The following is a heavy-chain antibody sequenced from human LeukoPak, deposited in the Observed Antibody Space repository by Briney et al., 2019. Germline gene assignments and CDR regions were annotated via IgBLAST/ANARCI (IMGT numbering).Heavy chain of an antibody. V-gene: IGHV4-30-4*08. CDR1: GGSISSGDYY. Sequence: SQTLSLTCTVSGGSISSGDYYWSWIRQPPGKGLEWIGYIYYSGSTYYNPSLKSRVTISVDTSKNQFSLKLSSVAAADTAVYYCARAAYYYDSSGYYPDAFDIWGQGTMVTASS. CDR2: IYYSGST. D-gene: IGHD3-22*01. J-gene: IGHJ3*02. CDR3: ARAAYYYDSSGYYPDAFDI.